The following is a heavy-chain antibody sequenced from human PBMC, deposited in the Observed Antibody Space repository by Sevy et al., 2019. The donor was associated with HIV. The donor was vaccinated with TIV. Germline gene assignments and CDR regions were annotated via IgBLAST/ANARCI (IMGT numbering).Heavy chain of an antibody. CDR1: GFTFSSYG. D-gene: IGHD3-16*02. CDR2: IWYDGSNK. CDR3: AREGITFGGVIGPFDY. J-gene: IGHJ4*02. Sequence: GESLKISCAASGFTFSSYGMNWVRQAPGKGLEWVAVIWYDGSNKYYADSVKGRFTISRDNSKNTLYLQMNSLRAEDTAVYYCAREGITFGGVIGPFDYWGQGTLVTVSS. V-gene: IGHV3-33*01.